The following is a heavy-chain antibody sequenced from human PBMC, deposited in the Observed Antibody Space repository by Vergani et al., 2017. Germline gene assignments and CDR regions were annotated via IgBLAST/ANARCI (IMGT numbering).Heavy chain of an antibody. CDR3: AREVGQTALDL. J-gene: IGHJ4*02. CDR2: ISAYNANT. V-gene: IGHV1-18*01. D-gene: IGHD5-18*01. Sequence: QVQLVQSGAEVKKPGASVKVSCKASGYTFTKFGITWVRQAPGQGLQWMGWISAYNANTNFAQKLQGRVFMPTDTSTRTAYLELRSLRSDDTAVYYCAREVGQTALDLWGQGTLVTVSS. CDR1: GYTFTKFG.